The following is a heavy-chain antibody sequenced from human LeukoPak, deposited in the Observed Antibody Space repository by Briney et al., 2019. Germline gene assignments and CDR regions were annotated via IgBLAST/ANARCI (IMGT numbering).Heavy chain of an antibody. CDR1: AGSMTNYY. D-gene: IGHD1-26*01. CDR3: ARQPHMLGAYYFDF. Sequence: SETLSLTCTVSAGSMTNYYWSCIRQPPGEGLEWIGYIYYTGSTNYNPSLKSRVTLSVDTSRNQFSLKLGSVADADTAVYYCARQPHMLGAYYFDFWGQGTLVTVCS. CDR2: IYYTGST. J-gene: IGHJ4*02. V-gene: IGHV4-59*08.